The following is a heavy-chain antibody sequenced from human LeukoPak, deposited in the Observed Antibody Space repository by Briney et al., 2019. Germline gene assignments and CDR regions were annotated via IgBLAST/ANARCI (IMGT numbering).Heavy chain of an antibody. CDR2: INPSGGST. CDR1: GYTFTSYY. J-gene: IGHJ5*02. Sequence: ASVKVSCKASGYTFTSYYMHWVRQAPGQGLEWMGIINPSGGSTSYAQKFQGRVTMTRDTSTSTVYMELSSLRSEDTAVYYCARAGGLGELLNWIDPWGQGTLVTVSS. D-gene: IGHD3-10*01. CDR3: ARAGGLGELLNWIDP. V-gene: IGHV1-46*01.